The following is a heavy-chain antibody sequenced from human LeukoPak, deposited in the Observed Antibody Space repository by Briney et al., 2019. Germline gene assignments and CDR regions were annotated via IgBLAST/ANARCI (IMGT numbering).Heavy chain of an antibody. V-gene: IGHV3-21*01. CDR3: AREGGYQYYYAMDV. Sequence: ASVKVSCKASGYTFIGYYMHWVRQAPGKGLEWVSSISSSSSYIFYADSVKGRFTISRDNAKNSLYLQMSSLRAEDAAVYYCAREGGYQYYYAMDVWGQGTTVTVSS. J-gene: IGHJ6*02. CDR2: ISSSSSYI. D-gene: IGHD3-16*01. CDR1: GYTFIGYY.